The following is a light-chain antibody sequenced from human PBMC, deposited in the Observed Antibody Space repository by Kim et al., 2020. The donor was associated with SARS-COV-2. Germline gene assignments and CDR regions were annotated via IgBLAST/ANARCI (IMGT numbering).Light chain of an antibody. CDR1: ESSTIW. V-gene: IGKV1-5*01. J-gene: IGKJ1*01. CDR2: DAS. Sequence: PSLGDSVTSTCRASESSTIWLAWYQVKPGKAPILMFYDASTLDSGVPSRFSGSGSGTDFTLTISSLQPDDVATYYCQQYSTYSRVFGQGTKVDIK. CDR3: QQYSTYSRV.